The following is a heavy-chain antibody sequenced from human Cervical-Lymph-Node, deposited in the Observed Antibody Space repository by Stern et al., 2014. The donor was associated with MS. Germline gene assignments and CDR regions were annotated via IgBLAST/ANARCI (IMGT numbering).Heavy chain of an antibody. D-gene: IGHD3-10*01. CDR3: ARIRSYYGSADT. V-gene: IGHV2-70*01. Sequence: QVTLKESGPALVKATQTLTLTCTFSGFSLSTAGMCVTWIRQPPGKALEXLALIDWDDDKYYNTFLETRLTISKDTSKNQVVLTMTNVDPVDTGTYYCARIRSYYGSADTWGQGTLVTVSS. CDR1: GFSLSTAGMC. CDR2: IDWDDDK. J-gene: IGHJ5*02.